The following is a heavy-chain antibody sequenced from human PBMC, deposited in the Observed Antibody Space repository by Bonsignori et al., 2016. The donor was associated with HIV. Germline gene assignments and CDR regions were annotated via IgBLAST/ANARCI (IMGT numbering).Heavy chain of an antibody. V-gene: IGHV1-18*01. CDR3: ARDGLRFLEWLPGGYYMDV. D-gene: IGHD3-3*01. J-gene: IGHJ6*03. Sequence: WVRQAPGQGLEWMGWISAYKGNTNYAQKFQGRLTMTTDTSTSTAYMDLRILRSDDTAVYYCARDGLRFLEWLPGGYYMDVWGKGTTVTVSS. CDR2: ISAYKGNT.